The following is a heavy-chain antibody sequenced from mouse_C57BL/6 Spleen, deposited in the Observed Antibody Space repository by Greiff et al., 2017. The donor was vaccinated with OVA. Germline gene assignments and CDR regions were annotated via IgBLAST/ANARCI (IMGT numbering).Heavy chain of an antibody. CDR2: INPNNGGT. CDR1: GYTFTDYY. Sequence: VQLQQSGPELVKPGASVKISCKASGYTFTDYYMNWVKQSHGKSLEWIGDINPNNGGTSYNQQFKGKATLTVDKSSRTAYMELRSLTSEDSAVYYCARWDYSNRYYFDYWGQGTTLTVSS. CDR3: ARWDYSNRYYFDY. V-gene: IGHV1-26*01. D-gene: IGHD2-5*01. J-gene: IGHJ2*01.